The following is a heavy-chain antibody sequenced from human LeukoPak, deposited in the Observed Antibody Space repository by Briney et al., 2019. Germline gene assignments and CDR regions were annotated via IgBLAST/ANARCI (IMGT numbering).Heavy chain of an antibody. D-gene: IGHD6-13*01. J-gene: IGHJ4*02. Sequence: GGPLRLSCAASGFTFSSYSMNWVRQAPGKGLEWVSSISSSSSYIYYADSVKGRFTISRDNAKNSLYLQMNSLRAEDTAVYYCARDLGIAAAGVYWGQGTLVTVSS. CDR2: ISSSSSYI. CDR3: ARDLGIAAAGVY. V-gene: IGHV3-21*01. CDR1: GFTFSSYS.